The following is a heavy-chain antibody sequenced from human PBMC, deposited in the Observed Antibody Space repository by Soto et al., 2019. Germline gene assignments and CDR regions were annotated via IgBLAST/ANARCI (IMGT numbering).Heavy chain of an antibody. CDR3: ASEWFPNRGYFDY. V-gene: IGHV1-69*02. D-gene: IGHD3-3*01. Sequence: QVQLVQSGAEVKKTGSSVKVSCKASGGTFSSYTISWVRQAPGQGIEWMGRIIPILGIANYAQKFQGRVTLNEDKSQSTGYMELSSLRSEDTAVYYCASEWFPNRGYFDYWGQGSLVTVSS. J-gene: IGHJ4*02. CDR2: IIPILGIA. CDR1: GGTFSSYT.